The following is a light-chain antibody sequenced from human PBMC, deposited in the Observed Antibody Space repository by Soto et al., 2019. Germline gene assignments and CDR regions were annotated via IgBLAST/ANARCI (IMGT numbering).Light chain of an antibody. CDR2: DVS. Sequence: IKMIPSPSTVSASLGGRVTLNCRASQSISSWLAWYQQKPGKAPKLLIYDVSSLESGVPSRFSGSGSGTEFTLTISSLQPDDTATYYCQQYNSFWTFGQGTKVDI. J-gene: IGKJ1*01. CDR3: QQYNSFWT. CDR1: QSISSW. V-gene: IGKV1-5*01.